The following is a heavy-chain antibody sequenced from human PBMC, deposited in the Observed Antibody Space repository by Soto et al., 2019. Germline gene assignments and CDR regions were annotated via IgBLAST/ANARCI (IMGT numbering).Heavy chain of an antibody. V-gene: IGHV1-18*01. D-gene: IGHD3-22*01. J-gene: IGHJ4*02. Sequence: ASVKVSCKASGYTFTSYGISWVRQAPGQGLEWMGWISAYNGNTNYAQKLQGRVTMTTDTSTSTAYMELRSLRSDDTSVYYCARHRVYYDSSGYEYYFDYWGQGTLVTVSS. CDR2: ISAYNGNT. CDR3: ARHRVYYDSSGYEYYFDY. CDR1: GYTFTSYG.